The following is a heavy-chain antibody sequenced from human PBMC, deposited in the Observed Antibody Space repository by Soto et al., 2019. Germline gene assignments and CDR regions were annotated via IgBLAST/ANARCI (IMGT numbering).Heavy chain of an antibody. J-gene: IGHJ4*02. V-gene: IGHV4-59*01. CDR2: IYNSGIT. CDR1: GGSISSFY. CDR3: VGHYSSGWPFDY. D-gene: IGHD6-19*01. Sequence: QVQLQESGPGLVKPSETLSLTCTVSGGSISSFYWSFIRQPPGKGLEWIGYIYNSGITNYNPSLKSRVTISVDTSKNQFSLKLTSVTAADTAVYYCVGHYSSGWPFDYWGQGTLVTVSS.